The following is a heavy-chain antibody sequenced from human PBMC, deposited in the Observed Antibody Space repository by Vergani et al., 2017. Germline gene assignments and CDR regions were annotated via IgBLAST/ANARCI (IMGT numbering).Heavy chain of an antibody. D-gene: IGHD2-15*01. CDR3: ARSRPYCTSGSCPAI. V-gene: IGHV4-61*02. Sequence: QVKLQESGPGLLKPSQTLSLTCTVSGEPIRSGSHYWSWIRQPAGKGPEWIGHIHTGGSTDLNPSFKSRVPISVDTSKSQFSLKLNSVTVADTAVYYCARSRPYCTSGSCPAIWGQGTLVTVSS. J-gene: IGHJ4*02. CDR1: GEPIRSGSHY. CDR2: IHTGGST.